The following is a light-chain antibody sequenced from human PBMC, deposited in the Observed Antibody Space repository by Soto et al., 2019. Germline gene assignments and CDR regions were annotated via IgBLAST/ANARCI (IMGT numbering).Light chain of an antibody. Sequence: QSALTQPASVSGSPGQSITISCTGTSSDVGGYIYVPWYQQHPGKAPKLMIYTVSSRPSGVSQRFSGSKSGNTASLTISGLQAEDEADYYCSSFTTDSTYVFGTGTKLTVL. V-gene: IGLV2-14*01. J-gene: IGLJ1*01. CDR3: SSFTTDSTYV. CDR2: TVS. CDR1: SSDVGGYIY.